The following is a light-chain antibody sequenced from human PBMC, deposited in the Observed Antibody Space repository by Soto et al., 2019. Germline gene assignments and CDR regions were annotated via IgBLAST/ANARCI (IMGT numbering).Light chain of an antibody. CDR3: SSYTSTNTLV. J-gene: IGLJ1*01. V-gene: IGLV2-14*01. Sequence: QSALTQPASVSGSPGQSITISCTGTSSEVGGYDYVSWYQQHPGKAPKLMIYEVNYRPSGVSNRFSGSKSGNTASLTISGLQTEDEADYYCSSYTSTNTLVFGTGTKVTVL. CDR2: EVN. CDR1: SSEVGGYDY.